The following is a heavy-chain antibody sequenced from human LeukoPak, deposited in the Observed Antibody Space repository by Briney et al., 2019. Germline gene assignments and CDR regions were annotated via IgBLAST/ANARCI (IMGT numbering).Heavy chain of an antibody. Sequence: GGSLRLSCAASGFTFSDYYMRWIRQAPGGGLEGVSYISSSGSTIYSADSVTGRFTISRDNAKNSLYLQMNSLRAEDTAVYYCASLPPVSYYDSSGPEYFQHWGQGTLVTVSS. CDR1: GFTFSDYY. D-gene: IGHD3-22*01. CDR2: ISSSGSTI. V-gene: IGHV3-11*04. J-gene: IGHJ1*01. CDR3: ASLPPVSYYDSSGPEYFQH.